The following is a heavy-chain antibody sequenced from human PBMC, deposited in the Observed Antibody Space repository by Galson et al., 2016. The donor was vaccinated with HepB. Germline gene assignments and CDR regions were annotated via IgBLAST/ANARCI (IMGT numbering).Heavy chain of an antibody. CDR3: ARERNDGYDYNWFGS. CDR1: GYTFTDYY. CDR2: INPNRGGT. V-gene: IGHV1-2*02. J-gene: IGHJ5*01. D-gene: IGHD5-12*01. Sequence: SVKVSCKASGYTFTDYYLHWVRQAPGQGLEWMGWINPNRGGTKYVQKFQGRVTMTRDTSLSTAYMELSSLRSDDSAMYYCARERNDGYDYNWFGSWGQGTLVTVSS.